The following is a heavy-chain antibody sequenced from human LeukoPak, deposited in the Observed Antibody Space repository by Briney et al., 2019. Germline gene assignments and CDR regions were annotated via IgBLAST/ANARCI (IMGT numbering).Heavy chain of an antibody. CDR2: ISYDGSNK. CDR3: ARGYCSSTSCSHMDV. CDR1: GFTFSSYA. V-gene: IGHV3-30-3*01. J-gene: IGHJ6*02. D-gene: IGHD2-2*01. Sequence: GGSLRLSCAASGFTFSSYAMHWVRQAPGKELEWVAVISYDGSNKYYADSVKGRFTISRDNSKNTLYLQMNSLRAEDTAVYYCARGYCSSTSCSHMDVWGQGTTVTVSS.